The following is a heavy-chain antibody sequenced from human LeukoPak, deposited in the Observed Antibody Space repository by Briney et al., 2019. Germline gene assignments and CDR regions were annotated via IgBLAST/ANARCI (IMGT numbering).Heavy chain of an antibody. Sequence: GASVKVSCKASGGTFSSYAISWVRQAPGQGLGWMGGIIPIFGTANYAQRFQGRVTITADESTSTAYMELSSLRSEDTAVYYCARRARPSGYSSSWYREFDYWGQGTLVTVSS. J-gene: IGHJ4*02. CDR1: GGTFSSYA. D-gene: IGHD6-13*01. CDR3: ARRARPSGYSSSWYREFDY. CDR2: IIPIFGTA. V-gene: IGHV1-69*13.